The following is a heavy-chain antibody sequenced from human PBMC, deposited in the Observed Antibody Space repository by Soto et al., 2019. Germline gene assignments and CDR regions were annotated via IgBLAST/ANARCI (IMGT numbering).Heavy chain of an antibody. CDR2: IYYSGST. V-gene: IGHV4-39*01. CDR1: GGSISSSSYY. CDR3: ARGYDSHSAFDI. Sequence: SETLSLTCTVSGGSISSSSYYWGWIRQPPGKGLEWIGSIYYSGSTYYNPSLKSRVTISVDTSKNQFSLKLSSVAAADTAAYYCARGYDSHSAFDIWGQGTMVTVSS. J-gene: IGHJ3*02. D-gene: IGHD3-3*01.